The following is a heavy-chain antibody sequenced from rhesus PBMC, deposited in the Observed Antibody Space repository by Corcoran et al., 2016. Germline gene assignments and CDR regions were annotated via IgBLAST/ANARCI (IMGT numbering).Heavy chain of an antibody. D-gene: IGHD3-16*01. V-gene: IGHV4S2*01. CDR2: IYGSGGST. CDR3: ARARSGSYTDFDY. CDR1: GASISSNY. J-gene: IGHJ4*01. Sequence: GPGLVKPSETLPLTCAVSGASISSNYWSWIRPAPGKGLEWIGRIYGSGGSTAYNPSLKSRVTISIDTSKNQFSLKLSSVTAADTAVYYCARARSGSYTDFDYWGQGVLVTVCS.